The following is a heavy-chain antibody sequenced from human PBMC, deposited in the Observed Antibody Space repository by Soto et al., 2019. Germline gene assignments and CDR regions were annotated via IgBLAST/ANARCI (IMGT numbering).Heavy chain of an antibody. CDR1: GVSITSGPYS. D-gene: IGHD3-22*01. V-gene: IGHV4-30-2*01. CDR2: IYYSGTT. CDR3: TKAYFYDGSGYPDAFDV. Sequence: QLQLQESGSGLVRPSQTLSLTCAVSGVSITSGPYSWGWIRQPPGKGLEWIGYIYYSGTTYFNPPLKSRVTISVDTSKSQVSLRLTSATAADTAMYYCTKAYFYDGSGYPDAFDVWGQGTMVTVSA. J-gene: IGHJ3*01.